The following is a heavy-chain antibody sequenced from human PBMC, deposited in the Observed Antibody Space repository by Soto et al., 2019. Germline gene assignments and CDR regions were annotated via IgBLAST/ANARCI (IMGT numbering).Heavy chain of an antibody. V-gene: IGHV3-30-3*01. CDR3: ARRGYSYGYGAFDI. CDR2: ISYDGSNK. D-gene: IGHD5-18*01. Sequence: QVQLVESGGGVVQPGRSLRLSCAASGFTFSSYAMHWVRQAPGKGLEWVAVISYDGSNKYYADSVKGRFTISRDNSKNTLYLQTNSLRAEDTAVYYCARRGYSYGYGAFDIWGQGTMVTVSS. CDR1: GFTFSSYA. J-gene: IGHJ3*02.